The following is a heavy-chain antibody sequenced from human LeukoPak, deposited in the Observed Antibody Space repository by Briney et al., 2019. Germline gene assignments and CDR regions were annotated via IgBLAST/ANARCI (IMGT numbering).Heavy chain of an antibody. D-gene: IGHD2-2*01. CDR1: GGSVSSYY. J-gene: IGHJ4*02. Sequence: PSETLSLTCTVSGGSVSSYYWSWIRQPPGKGLEWIGEINHSGSTNYNPSLKSRVTISVDTSKNQFSLKLSSVTAADTAVYYCASRSTSCDYWGQGTLVTVSS. CDR2: INHSGST. CDR3: ASRSTSCDY. V-gene: IGHV4-34*01.